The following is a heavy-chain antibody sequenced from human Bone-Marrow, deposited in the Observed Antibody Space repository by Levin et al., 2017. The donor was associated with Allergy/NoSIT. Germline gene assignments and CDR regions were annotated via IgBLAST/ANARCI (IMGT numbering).Heavy chain of an antibody. Sequence: SETLSLTCDVSGVSIDTYNWWTWVRQPPGKGLQWIGDINQRGTATYNSSLRSRVVMSVDKSRNQFSLMVNSVTAADTAVYYCARGSMSSFDFWGQGILVTVSS. CDR3: ARGSMSSFDF. CDR1: GVSIDTYNW. D-gene: IGHD2/OR15-2a*01. CDR2: INQRGTA. J-gene: IGHJ4*02. V-gene: IGHV4-4*02.